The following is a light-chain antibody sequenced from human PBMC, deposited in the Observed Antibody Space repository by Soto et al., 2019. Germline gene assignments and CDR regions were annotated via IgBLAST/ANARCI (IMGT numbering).Light chain of an antibody. CDR3: GSFSRTISMV. Sequence: QSALTQPASVSGSPGQSITISCTGTSRDIGGYNYVSWYQQHPGKAPKLMIYDVTHRPSGVSNRFSGSKSGNTASLTISGLQAEDEADYYCGSFSRTISMVFGGGTKLTVL. CDR2: DVT. J-gene: IGLJ2*01. CDR1: SRDIGGYNY. V-gene: IGLV2-14*03.